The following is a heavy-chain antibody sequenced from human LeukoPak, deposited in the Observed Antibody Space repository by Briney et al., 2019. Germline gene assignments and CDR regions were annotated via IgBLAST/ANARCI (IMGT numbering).Heavy chain of an antibody. CDR2: MNPNSGNT. J-gene: IGHJ6*02. D-gene: IGHD1-1*01. CDR1: GYTFTSYD. Sequence: ASVKVSCKASGYTFTSYDINWVRQATGQGLECMGWMNPNSGNTGYAQKFQGRVTMTRNTSISTAYMELSSLRSEDTAVYYCARELKLEPYYYYGMDVGGQGTTVTVS. V-gene: IGHV1-8*01. CDR3: ARELKLEPYYYYGMDV.